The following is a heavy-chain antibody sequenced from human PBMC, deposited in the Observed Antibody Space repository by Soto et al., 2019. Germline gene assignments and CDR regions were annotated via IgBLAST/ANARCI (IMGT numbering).Heavy chain of an antibody. D-gene: IGHD6-19*01. V-gene: IGHV3-7*05. CDR2: IKQDGSDK. Sequence: EVQLVESGGGLVQPGGSLRLSCATSGFIFSNFWVNWVRQAPGKGLEWVANIKQDGSDKKYADSVAGRFTISRDNAKSSLYLQMSDLRVEDTAVYYCSFGMSSGLPDEILFDFRGQGTQVTVSS. J-gene: IGHJ4*02. CDR1: GFIFSNFW. CDR3: SFGMSSGLPDEILFDF.